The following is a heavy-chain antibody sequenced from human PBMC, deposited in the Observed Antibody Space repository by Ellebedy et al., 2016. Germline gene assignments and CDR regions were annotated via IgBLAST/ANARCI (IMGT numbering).Heavy chain of an antibody. V-gene: IGHV4-31*03. Sequence: SETLSLTXTVSGDSISSGGYSWSWIRQHPGKGLECIGYIYYSGDTYYNPSLKSRVTISVDTSKNQFSLNLNSVTAADTAVYYCARSFGSGRRTFYFDSWGQGTLVTVSS. J-gene: IGHJ4*02. CDR2: IYYSGDT. CDR3: ARSFGSGRRTFYFDS. D-gene: IGHD3-10*01. CDR1: GDSISSGGYS.